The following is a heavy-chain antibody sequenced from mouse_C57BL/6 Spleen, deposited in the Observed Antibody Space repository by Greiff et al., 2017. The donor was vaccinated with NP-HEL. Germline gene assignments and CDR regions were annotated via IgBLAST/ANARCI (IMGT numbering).Heavy chain of an antibody. CDR3: GRDYYGSSDHYYAMDD. J-gene: IGHJ4*01. D-gene: IGHD1-1*01. CDR2: IDPADGNT. Sequence: EVQLQQSVAELVMPGASVKLSCTASGFNFKNTCMHWVKQRPEQGLEWIGKIDPADGNTNYAPKFKGKATLTADTSSNTAYLQLSSLTSEDTAIYYGGRDYYGSSDHYYAMDDWGQGTSVTVSA. CDR1: GFNFKNTC. V-gene: IGHV14-3*01.